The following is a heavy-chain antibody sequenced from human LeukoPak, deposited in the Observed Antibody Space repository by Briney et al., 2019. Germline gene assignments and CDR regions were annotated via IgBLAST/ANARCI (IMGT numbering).Heavy chain of an antibody. D-gene: IGHD4-17*01. J-gene: IGHJ4*02. CDR3: ARLRAGGYGDYEDY. V-gene: IGHV1-8*01. CDR1: GYTFTSYD. CDR2: MNPNSGNT. Sequence: GASVKVSCKASGYTFTSYDINWVRQATGQGLEWMGWMNPNSGNTGYAQRFQGRVTMTRNTSISTAYMELSSLRSEDTAVYYCARLRAGGYGDYEDYWGQGTLVTVSS.